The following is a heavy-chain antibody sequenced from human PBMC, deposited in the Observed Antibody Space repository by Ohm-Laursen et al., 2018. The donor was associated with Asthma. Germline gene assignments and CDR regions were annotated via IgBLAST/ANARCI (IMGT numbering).Heavy chain of an antibody. CDR1: GFTFSYAW. J-gene: IGHJ4*02. CDR3: TTEQQWLA. CDR2: IKSKTDGGTT. D-gene: IGHD6-19*01. Sequence: SLRLSCAASGFTFSYAWMAWVRQAPGKGLEWVGHIKSKTDGGTTDYAAPVKGRFTISRDDSKNTLYLQMNSLKTEDTAFYYCTTEQQWLAWGQGTLVTVSS. V-gene: IGHV3-15*01.